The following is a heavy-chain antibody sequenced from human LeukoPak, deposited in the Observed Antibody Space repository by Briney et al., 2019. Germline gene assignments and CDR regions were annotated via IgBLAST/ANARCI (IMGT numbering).Heavy chain of an antibody. V-gene: IGHV3-30*04. CDR3: AKGVKHIVVVTAQHYFDY. Sequence: GGSLRLSCAASGFTFSSYAMHWVRQAPGKGLEWVAVISYDGSNKYYADSVKGRFTISRDNSKNTLYLQMNTLRAEDTAVYYCAKGVKHIVVVTAQHYFDYWGQGTLVTVSS. J-gene: IGHJ4*02. CDR1: GFTFSSYA. D-gene: IGHD2-21*02. CDR2: ISYDGSNK.